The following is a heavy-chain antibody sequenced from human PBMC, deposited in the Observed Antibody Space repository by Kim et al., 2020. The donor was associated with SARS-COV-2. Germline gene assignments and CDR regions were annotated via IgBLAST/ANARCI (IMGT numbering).Heavy chain of an antibody. CDR3: ARALVVVAAPHFDY. Sequence: TPSLTSRVPISVDTSKNQFSLKLSSVTAADTAVYYCARALVVVAAPHFDYWGQGTLVTVSS. V-gene: IGHV4-34*01. D-gene: IGHD2-15*01. J-gene: IGHJ4*02.